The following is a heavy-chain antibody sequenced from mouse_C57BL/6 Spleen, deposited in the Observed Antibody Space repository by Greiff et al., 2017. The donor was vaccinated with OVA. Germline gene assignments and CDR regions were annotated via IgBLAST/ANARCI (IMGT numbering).Heavy chain of an antibody. V-gene: IGHV10-1*01. CDR2: IRSKSNNYAT. J-gene: IGHJ3*01. CDR3: VSHDYDVSAWFAY. CDR1: GFSFNTYA. D-gene: IGHD2-4*01. Sequence: EVQLVESGGGLVQPKGSLKLSCAASGFSFNTYAMNWVRQAPGKGLEWVARIRSKSNNYATYYADSVKDRFTISRDDSESMLYLQMNNLKTEDTAMYYCVSHDYDVSAWFAYWGQGTLVTVSA.